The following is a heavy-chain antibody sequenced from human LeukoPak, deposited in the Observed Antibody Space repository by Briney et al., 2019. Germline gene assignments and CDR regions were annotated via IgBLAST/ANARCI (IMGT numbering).Heavy chain of an antibody. V-gene: IGHV3-23*01. CDR1: GFSFSSSV. Sequence: GGSLRLSCAASGFSFSSSVMAWVRQAPGQGLEWVTAISASGAATYYADSVKGRFFISRDNSKDTMSLQLYSLRADDTAVYYCASNKSGSYCFDYWGQGTLVTVSS. CDR3: ASNKSGSYCFDY. D-gene: IGHD1-26*01. J-gene: IGHJ4*02. CDR2: ISASGAAT.